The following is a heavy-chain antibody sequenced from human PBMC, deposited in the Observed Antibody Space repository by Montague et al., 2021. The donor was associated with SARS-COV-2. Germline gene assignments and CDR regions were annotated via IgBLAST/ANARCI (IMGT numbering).Heavy chain of an antibody. CDR3: ARDRRSWFPPYYYGMDV. CDR1: GGSISSSNW. CDR2: IYHSGST. Sequence: SETLSLTCAVSGGSISSSNWWSWVRQPPGKGLEWIGGIYHSGSTXXNHSLKSRVTISVDKSKNQFSLKLSSVTAADTAVYYCARDRRSWFPPYYYGMDVWGQGTTVTVSS. V-gene: IGHV4-4*02. J-gene: IGHJ6*02. D-gene: IGHD6-13*01.